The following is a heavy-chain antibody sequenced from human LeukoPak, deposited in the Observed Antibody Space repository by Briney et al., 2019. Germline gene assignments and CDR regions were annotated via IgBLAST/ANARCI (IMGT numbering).Heavy chain of an antibody. CDR2: ISAYNGNT. CDR1: GYTFTSYG. Sequence: PAASVKVSCKASGYTFTSYGISWARQAPGQGLEWMGWISAYNGNTNYAQKLQGRVTMTTDTSTSTAYMELRSLRSDDTAVYYCARDFRRLKTGGYELGGYWGQGTLVTVSS. CDR3: ARDFRRLKTGGYELGGY. D-gene: IGHD5-12*01. J-gene: IGHJ4*02. V-gene: IGHV1-18*01.